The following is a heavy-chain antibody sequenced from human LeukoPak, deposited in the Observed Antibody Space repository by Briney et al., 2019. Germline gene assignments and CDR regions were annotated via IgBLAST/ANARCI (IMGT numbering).Heavy chain of an antibody. D-gene: IGHD2-2*01. J-gene: IGHJ4*02. Sequence: LSGGSLRLSCAASGFTFSSYGMHWVRQAPGKGLEWVAFIRYDGSNKYYADSVKGRFTISRDNSKNTLYLQMNSLRAEDTAVYYCAKDLGTVVPAAVFDYWGQGTLVTVSP. CDR3: AKDLGTVVPAAVFDY. CDR1: GFTFSSYG. CDR2: IRYDGSNK. V-gene: IGHV3-30*02.